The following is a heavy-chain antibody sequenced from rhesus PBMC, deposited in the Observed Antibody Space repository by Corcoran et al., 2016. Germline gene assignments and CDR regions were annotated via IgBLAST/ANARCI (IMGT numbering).Heavy chain of an antibody. CDR2: FRNKANGGTA. J-gene: IGHJ1*01. CDR3: ARAYSWNTPPGGYFEF. V-gene: IGHV3-116*02. CDR1: GFTFSDYY. Sequence: EVRLVESGGGLVQPGGSLRLSCAASGFTFSDYYMSWVRQAPGKGPEWVGFFRNKANGGTAESAPSLKGRFTISGDDSKSIASLQMNSLKTEDTAVYYCARAYSWNTPPGGYFEFWGQGALVTVSS. D-gene: IGHD1-20*01.